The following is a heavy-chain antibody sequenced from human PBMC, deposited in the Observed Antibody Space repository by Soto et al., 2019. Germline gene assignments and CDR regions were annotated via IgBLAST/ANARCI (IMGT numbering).Heavy chain of an antibody. V-gene: IGHV1-3*01. CDR3: ARDPWAAAILYYFDY. D-gene: IGHD2-2*01. CDR2: INAGNGNT. Sequence: ASVKVSCKASGYTFTSYAMHWVRQAPGQRLEWMGWINAGNGNTKYSQKFQGRVTITRDTSASTAYMELSSLRSEDTAVYYCARDPWAAAILYYFDYWGQGTLVTVSS. CDR1: GYTFTSYA. J-gene: IGHJ4*02.